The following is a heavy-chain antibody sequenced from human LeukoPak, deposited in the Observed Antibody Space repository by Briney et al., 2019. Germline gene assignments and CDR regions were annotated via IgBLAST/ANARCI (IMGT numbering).Heavy chain of an antibody. V-gene: IGHV3-30-3*01. Sequence: GRSLRLPCAASGFTFNTYAMHWVRQAPGKGLEWVAVMSYDGSDIHYADSVKGRFTISRDNSKNTLYLQMNSLRGEDTAVYYCARDALGAIDYWGQGTLATVSS. CDR3: ARDALGAIDY. CDR1: GFTFNTYA. D-gene: IGHD3-3*01. CDR2: MSYDGSDI. J-gene: IGHJ4*02.